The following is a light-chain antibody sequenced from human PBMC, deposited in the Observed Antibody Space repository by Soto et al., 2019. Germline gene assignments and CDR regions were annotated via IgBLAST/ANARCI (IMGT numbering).Light chain of an antibody. CDR2: GAS. J-gene: IGKJ2*01. V-gene: IGKV3-15*01. CDR3: QQYNKWPPYT. Sequence: EIVMTQSPANLSVSPGERATLSCRASQSVSSNLAWYQQKPGQGPGLLIYGASNRATSIPARFSGSGSGTEYNLTIHSLQSEDFAVYYCQQYNKWPPYTFGQGTKLAIK. CDR1: QSVSSN.